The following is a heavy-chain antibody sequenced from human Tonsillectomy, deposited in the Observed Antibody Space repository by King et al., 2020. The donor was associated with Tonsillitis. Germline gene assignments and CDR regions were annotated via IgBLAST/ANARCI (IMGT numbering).Heavy chain of an antibody. Sequence: EVQLVESGGGLVQPGRSLRLSCAASGFAFDDYAMHWVRQAPGKGLEWVSGISWNGGSIGYADSVKGRFTISRDNAKNSLYLQMNSLRAEDTALYYCAKPTVRGDDSPEYWYFDLWGRGTLVTVSS. CDR1: GFAFDDYA. V-gene: IGHV3-9*01. CDR3: AKPTVRGDDSPEYWYFDL. D-gene: IGHD3-10*01. CDR2: ISWNGGSI. J-gene: IGHJ2*01.